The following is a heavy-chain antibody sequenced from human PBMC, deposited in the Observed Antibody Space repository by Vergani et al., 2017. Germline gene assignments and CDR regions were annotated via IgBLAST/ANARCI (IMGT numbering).Heavy chain of an antibody. CDR3: ARKGSSSWYGDWFDP. Sequence: QLQLQESGPGLVKPSATLSLTCSVSGASIRSSNYYWGWIRQPPGKGLEWIASIYYSGSTNYNPSLKSRVTISVDTSKNQFSLKLSSVTAADTAVYYCARKGSSSWYGDWFDPWGQGTLVTVSS. J-gene: IGHJ5*02. D-gene: IGHD6-13*01. V-gene: IGHV4-39*07. CDR1: GASIRSSNYY. CDR2: IYYSGST.